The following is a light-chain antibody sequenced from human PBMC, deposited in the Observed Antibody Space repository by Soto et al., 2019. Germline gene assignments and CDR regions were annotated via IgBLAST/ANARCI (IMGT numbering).Light chain of an antibody. CDR2: AAS. J-gene: IGKJ1*01. Sequence: DIQMTQSPSSLSASVGDRVTITCRASQGISNYLGWYQQKPGEVPKLLIYAASTLHSGVPSRFSGSGSGTDFTLTIRSLQPGDVATYYCQKYDSVPWTFGQGTRVEIK. V-gene: IGKV1-27*01. CDR1: QGISNY. CDR3: QKYDSVPWT.